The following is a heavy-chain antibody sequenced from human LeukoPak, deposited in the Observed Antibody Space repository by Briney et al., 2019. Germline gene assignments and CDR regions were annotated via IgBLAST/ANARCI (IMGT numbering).Heavy chain of an antibody. CDR3: ARATYYYDSSGYWALDY. D-gene: IGHD3-22*01. CDR2: INPNGGGT. J-gene: IGHJ4*02. Sequence: ASVKVSCKASGYTFTGYYIHWVRQAPGQGLEWMGWINPNGGGTNYAQKFQGRVTMTRDTSISTAYMELSRLRSDDTAVYYCARATYYYDSSGYWALDYWGQGTLVTVSS. V-gene: IGHV1-2*02. CDR1: GYTFTGYY.